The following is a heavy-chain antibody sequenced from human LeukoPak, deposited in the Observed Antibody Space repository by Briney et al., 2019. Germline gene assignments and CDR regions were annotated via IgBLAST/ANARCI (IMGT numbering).Heavy chain of an antibody. J-gene: IGHJ6*03. CDR1: GGTFSSYA. Sequence: ASVKVSCKASGGTFSSYAISWVRQAPGQGLEWMGRISAYNGNTNYAQKLQGRVTMTTDTSTSTAYMELRSLRSDDTAVYYCARGQYSSGWYSPTYYYYYMDVWGKGTTVTVSS. CDR2: ISAYNGNT. V-gene: IGHV1-18*01. D-gene: IGHD6-19*01. CDR3: ARGQYSSGWYSPTYYYYYMDV.